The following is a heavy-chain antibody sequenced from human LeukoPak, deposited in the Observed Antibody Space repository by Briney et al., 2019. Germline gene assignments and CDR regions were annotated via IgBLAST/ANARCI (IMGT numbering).Heavy chain of an antibody. CDR2: ISGSGYDT. J-gene: IGHJ4*02. D-gene: IGHD6-19*01. CDR3: AKRIGWYGTVDF. Sequence: GGSLRLSCAASGFTFSIYAMSWVRQAPGKGLEWVSAISGSGYDTYYADSVKGRFTISRDNSKNTLYLQMSSLRAEDTAVYYCAKRIGWYGTVDFWGQGTLVTVSS. V-gene: IGHV3-23*01. CDR1: GFTFSIYA.